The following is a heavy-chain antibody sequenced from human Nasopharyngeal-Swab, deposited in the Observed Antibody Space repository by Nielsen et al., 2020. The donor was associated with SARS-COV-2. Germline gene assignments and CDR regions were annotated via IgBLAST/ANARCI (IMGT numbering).Heavy chain of an antibody. J-gene: IGHJ4*02. D-gene: IGHD3-3*01. CDR1: AYTFTGYY. CDR2: IHPNSGGT. V-gene: IGHV1-2*02. Sequence: ALVKVSCKASAYTFTGYYIYWVRQAPGQGLEWMGWIHPNSGGTTSAQKFQGRVTLTRDRSITTAYMEVSRLTSDDTAVYYCATLKSPYYAFDYWGQGTLVTVSS. CDR3: ATLKSPYYAFDY.